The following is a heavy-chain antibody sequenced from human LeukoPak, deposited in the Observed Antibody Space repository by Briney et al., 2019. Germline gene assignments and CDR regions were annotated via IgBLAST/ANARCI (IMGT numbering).Heavy chain of an antibody. CDR3: ARGAGSYGSGY. Sequence: PSETLSLTCIVSGYSIISDYFWGWVRQPPGKGLEWIGSIYHSGSTYYNPSLKSRVTISVDTSKNQFSLKLSSVTAADTAVYYCARGAGSYGSGYWGQGTLVTVSS. J-gene: IGHJ4*02. CDR2: IYHSGST. CDR1: GYSIISDYF. V-gene: IGHV4-38-2*02. D-gene: IGHD5-18*01.